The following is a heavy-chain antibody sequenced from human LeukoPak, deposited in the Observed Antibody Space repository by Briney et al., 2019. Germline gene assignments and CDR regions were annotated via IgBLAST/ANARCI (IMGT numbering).Heavy chain of an antibody. J-gene: IGHJ4*02. CDR3: AGGINGAMAPLDY. Sequence: PGGSLRLSCTASGFTFSNYCMHSVRQAPGKGLVWVSRVNSDGSNRSYADSVKGRFTISRDNAKNTLFLQMNSLRAEDTAVYYCAGGINGAMAPLDYWGQGTLVTVSS. V-gene: IGHV3-74*01. CDR2: VNSDGSNR. CDR1: GFTFSNYC. D-gene: IGHD4/OR15-4a*01.